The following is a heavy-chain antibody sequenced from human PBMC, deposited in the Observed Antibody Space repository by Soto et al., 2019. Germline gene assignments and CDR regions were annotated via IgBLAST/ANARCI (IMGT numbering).Heavy chain of an antibody. D-gene: IGHD6-13*01. CDR2: IIPIFGTA. J-gene: IGHJ2*01. V-gene: IGHV1-69*01. CDR3: ARKSPHSTCWKGWWYFDL. CDR1: GGTFSSYA. Sequence: QVQLVQSGAEVKKPGSSVKVSCKASGGTFSSYAISWVRQAPGQGLEWMGGIIPIFGTANYAQKFQGRVTITADESMSTAYLELSSLRSEDTAVYYSARKSPHSTCWKGWWYFDLCGRGPLVTFFS.